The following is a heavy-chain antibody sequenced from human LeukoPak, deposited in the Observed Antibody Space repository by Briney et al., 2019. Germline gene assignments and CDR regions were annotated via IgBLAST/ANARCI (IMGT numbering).Heavy chain of an antibody. D-gene: IGHD3-10*02. J-gene: IGHJ6*02. CDR2: IWYDGSNK. CDR1: GFTFTSYG. V-gene: IGHV3-33*01. CDR3: ARVFPNYGMDV. Sequence: GGSLRLSCAASGFTFTSYGFHWVRQAPGKGLEWVAIIWYDGSNKYYADSVKGRITISRDNSKNSVYLQMNSLRVEDTALYYCARVFPNYGMDVWGQGTTVTVSS.